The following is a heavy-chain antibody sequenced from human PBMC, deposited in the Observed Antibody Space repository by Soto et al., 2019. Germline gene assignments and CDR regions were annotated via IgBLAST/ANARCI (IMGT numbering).Heavy chain of an antibody. CDR3: ARAHDVGRITIFGVVTFDY. CDR2: IYYSGSA. Sequence: PSETLSLTCTVSGGSISSGGYYWSWIRQHPGKGLEWIGYIYYSGSAYYNPSLKSRVTISVDTSKNQFSLKLSSVTAADTAVYYCARAHDVGRITIFGVVTFDYWGQGTLVTVSS. CDR1: GGSISSGGYY. D-gene: IGHD3-3*01. V-gene: IGHV4-31*03. J-gene: IGHJ4*02.